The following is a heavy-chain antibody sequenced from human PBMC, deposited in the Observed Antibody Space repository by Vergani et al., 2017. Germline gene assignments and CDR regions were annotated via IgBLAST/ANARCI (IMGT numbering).Heavy chain of an antibody. J-gene: IGHJ4*02. V-gene: IGHV3-30*02. CDR3: RGVAGTGRDY. Sequence: QVQLVESGGGVVQPGGSLRLSCAASGFTFSSYGMHWVRQAPGKGLEWVAFIRYDGSNKYYADSVKGRFTISRDNSKNTLYLQMNSLRAEDTAVYYCRGVAGTGRDYWGQGTLVTVSS. CDR1: GFTFSSYG. D-gene: IGHD6-19*01. CDR2: IRYDGSNK.